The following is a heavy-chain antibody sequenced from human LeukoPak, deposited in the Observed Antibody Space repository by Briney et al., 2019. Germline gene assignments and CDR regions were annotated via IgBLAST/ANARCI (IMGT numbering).Heavy chain of an antibody. Sequence: GGSLRLSCAASGFTLSSYAMSWVRQAPGKGLGWVSAVRVSGGSTYYADSVKGRFTIYRDNSKSTLYLQMNSLRDEDTAVYYCANVAGYFDYWGQGTLVTVSS. J-gene: IGHJ4*02. V-gene: IGHV3-23*01. CDR3: ANVAGYFDY. CDR2: VRVSGGST. D-gene: IGHD2-15*01. CDR1: GFTLSSYA.